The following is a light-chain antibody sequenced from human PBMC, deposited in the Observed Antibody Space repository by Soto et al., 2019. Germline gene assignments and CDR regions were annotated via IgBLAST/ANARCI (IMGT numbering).Light chain of an antibody. J-gene: IGKJ1*01. Sequence: EIVLTQSPATLSLSPGERATLSCRASQSVSSYLAWYQQKPGQPPRLLIYDASNRATGIPARFSGSGSGTDFTLTISSLEPEDFAVYYCQRRSNWSTTFGQGTKVEI. CDR2: DAS. CDR3: QRRSNWSTT. V-gene: IGKV3-11*01. CDR1: QSVSSY.